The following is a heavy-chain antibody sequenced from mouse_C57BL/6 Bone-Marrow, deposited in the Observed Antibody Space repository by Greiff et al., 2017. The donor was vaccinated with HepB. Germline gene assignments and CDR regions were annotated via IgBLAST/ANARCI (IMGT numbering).Heavy chain of an antibody. CDR2: IYPRSGNT. Sequence: QVHVKQSGAELARPGASVKLSCKASGYTFTSYGISWVKQRTGQGLEWIGEIYPRSGNTYYNEKFKGKATLTADKSSSTAYMELRSLTSEDSAVYFCGYGYDGYFDVWGTGTTVTVSS. V-gene: IGHV1-81*01. J-gene: IGHJ1*03. CDR1: GYTFTSYG. CDR3: GYGYDGYFDV. D-gene: IGHD2-2*01.